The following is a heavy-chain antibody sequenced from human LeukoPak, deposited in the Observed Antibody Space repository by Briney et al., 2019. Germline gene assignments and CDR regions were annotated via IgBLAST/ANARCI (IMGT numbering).Heavy chain of an antibody. CDR2: ISFDGGSR. V-gene: IGHV3-30-3*01. Sequence: PGGSLRLSCAASGFTVSTYGMHWVRQAPGKGLEWVAVISFDGGSRYYADSVKNRFTISRDNSKNTLYVEMNSLRAEDMAVYYCARDPRLEISGMVIDMLDYWGQGTLVTVSS. CDR3: ARDPRLEISGMVIDMLDY. D-gene: IGHD3-3*01. J-gene: IGHJ4*02. CDR1: GFTVSTYG.